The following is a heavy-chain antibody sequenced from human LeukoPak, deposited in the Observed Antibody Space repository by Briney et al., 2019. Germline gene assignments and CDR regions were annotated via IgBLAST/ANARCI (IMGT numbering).Heavy chain of an antibody. D-gene: IGHD2-15*01. Sequence: GESLKISCKGSGYSITNYWIGWVRQMPGKGLEWMGIIYPADSDIRYSPSFQGQVTISADKSISTAYLQWSSLKASDTAMYYCARQEYCSGGSCYTWFYPWGQGTLVTVSS. V-gene: IGHV5-51*01. CDR3: ARQEYCSGGSCYTWFYP. CDR1: GYSITNYW. J-gene: IGHJ5*02. CDR2: IYPADSDI.